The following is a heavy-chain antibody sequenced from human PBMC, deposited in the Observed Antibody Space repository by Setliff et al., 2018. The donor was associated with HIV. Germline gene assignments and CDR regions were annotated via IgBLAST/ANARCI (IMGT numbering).Heavy chain of an antibody. V-gene: IGHV4-39*02. J-gene: IGHJ3*02. CDR1: GDSISSSNYY. D-gene: IGHD2-21*01. Sequence: PSETLSLTCTVSGDSISSSNYYWGWIRQPPGKGLEWIGTFFHSENTYYNPSLKSRVTVSVDTSKNQFSLKLSSVTAADTAVYYCARDPAVASREVAFDIWGQGTMVTVSS. CDR2: FFHSENT. CDR3: ARDPAVASREVAFDI.